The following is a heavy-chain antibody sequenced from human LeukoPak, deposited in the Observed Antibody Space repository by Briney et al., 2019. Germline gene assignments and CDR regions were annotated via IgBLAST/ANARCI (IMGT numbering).Heavy chain of an antibody. J-gene: IGHJ5*02. CDR1: GYTFTGYY. CDR3: ARLIVVGAGFDP. V-gene: IGHV1-2*02. D-gene: IGHD1-26*01. CDR2: INPNSGGT. Sequence: ASVKVSCKASGYTFTGYYMHWVRQAPGQGLEWMGWINPNSGGTNYAQKFQGRVTMTRDTSISTAYMELSRLRSDDTAVYYCARLIVVGAGFDPWGQGTLVTVSS.